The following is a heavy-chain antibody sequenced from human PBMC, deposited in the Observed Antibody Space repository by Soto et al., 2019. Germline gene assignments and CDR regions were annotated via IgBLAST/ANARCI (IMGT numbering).Heavy chain of an antibody. CDR3: ARGGLVVVVTAALDY. D-gene: IGHD2-21*02. Sequence: QVQLMQSGAEVKKPGASVKVSCKASGDTFTDYYIHWVRQAPGQGLEWMGTVNPSGGHTTYAQHFLGRVTMTRDTSTSTLYIELTSLTSDDTAIYYCARGGLVVVVTAALDYWGQGTLVTVSS. V-gene: IGHV1-46*01. CDR2: VNPSGGHT. CDR1: GDTFTDYY. J-gene: IGHJ4*02.